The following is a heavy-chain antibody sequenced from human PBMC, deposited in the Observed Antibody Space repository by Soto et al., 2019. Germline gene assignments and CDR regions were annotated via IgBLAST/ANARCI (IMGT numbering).Heavy chain of an antibody. CDR2: IKVGSSRI. J-gene: IGHJ4*02. V-gene: IGHV3-21*01. CDR3: VRSPKIGVRGDF. D-gene: IGHD3-16*01. CDR1: GFSFSAYN. Sequence: GGSLRLSCIGSGFSFSAYNMNWVRQAPGKGLEWVSSIKVGSSRIYQPDSMKGRFTISRDDARNSVYLQINSLRAEDTALYFCVRSPKIGVRGDFWGRGTQVTVSS.